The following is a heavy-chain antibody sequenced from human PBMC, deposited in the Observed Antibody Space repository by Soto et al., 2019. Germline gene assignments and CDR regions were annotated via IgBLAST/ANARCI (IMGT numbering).Heavy chain of an antibody. J-gene: IGHJ6*02. Sequence: PSETLSLTCAVYGGSFSGYYWSWIRQPPGKGLEWIGEINHSGSTNYNPSLKSRVTISVDTSKNQFSLKLSSVTAADTAVYYCAREPCRQLPNYYYYYGMDVWGQGTTVTVSS. CDR3: AREPCRQLPNYYYYYGMDV. CDR1: GGSFSGYY. V-gene: IGHV4-34*01. CDR2: INHSGST. D-gene: IGHD1-26*01.